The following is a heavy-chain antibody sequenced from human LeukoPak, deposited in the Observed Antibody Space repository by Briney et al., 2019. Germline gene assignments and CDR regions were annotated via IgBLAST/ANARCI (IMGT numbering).Heavy chain of an antibody. Sequence: PGESLRLSCAAYGFTFSSYAMSWVRQPPGKGLAWVSAISGSGGSTYYADSVKGRFTISRDNAKNSLYLQMNSLRDEDTAVYYCASRIPMDVWGQGTTVTVSS. CDR1: GFTFSSYA. CDR2: ISGSGGST. J-gene: IGHJ6*02. CDR3: ASRIPMDV. V-gene: IGHV3-23*01.